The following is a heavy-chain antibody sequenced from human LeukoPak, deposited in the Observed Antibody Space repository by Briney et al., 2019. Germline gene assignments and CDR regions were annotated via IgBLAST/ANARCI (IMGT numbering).Heavy chain of an antibody. J-gene: IGHJ4*02. CDR2: IKPDGSEK. D-gene: IGHD3-10*01. CDR1: GFTFSSYW. Sequence: GGTLRLSCAASGFTFSSYWMSWVRQTPGKGLEWVANIKPDGSEKYYVDSMKGRFTISRDNAKNSLYLQMNSLRAEDTAVYYCARDSGDRTVDYWGQGTLVTVSS. CDR3: ARDSGDRTVDY. V-gene: IGHV3-7*01.